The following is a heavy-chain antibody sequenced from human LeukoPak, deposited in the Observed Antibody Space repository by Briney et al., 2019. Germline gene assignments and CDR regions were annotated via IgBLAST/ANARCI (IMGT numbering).Heavy chain of an antibody. J-gene: IGHJ4*02. CDR3: TKDIGYFDY. CDR2: FKSKTDGGTT. Sequence: PGGSLRLSCAASGFTFSKAWMSWVRQAPGKGLEWVGRFKSKTDGGTTDYAAPVKGRFIVSRDDSKNTLYLQMNSLRTEDTGVYFCTKDIGYFDYWGRGTLVTVSS. CDR1: GFTFSKAW. V-gene: IGHV3-15*01.